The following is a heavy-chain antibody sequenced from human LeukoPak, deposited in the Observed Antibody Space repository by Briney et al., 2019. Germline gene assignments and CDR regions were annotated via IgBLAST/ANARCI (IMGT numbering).Heavy chain of an antibody. CDR2: IIPILGIA. CDR1: GGTFSSYA. V-gene: IGHV1-69*04. Sequence: ASVKVSCKASGGTFSSYAISWVRQAPGQGLEWMGRIIPILGIANYAQKFQGRVTITADKSTSTAYMELSSLRSEDTAVYYCARGGYYGSGSYYTTFDYWGQGTLVTVSS. J-gene: IGHJ4*02. CDR3: ARGGYYGSGSYYTTFDY. D-gene: IGHD3-10*01.